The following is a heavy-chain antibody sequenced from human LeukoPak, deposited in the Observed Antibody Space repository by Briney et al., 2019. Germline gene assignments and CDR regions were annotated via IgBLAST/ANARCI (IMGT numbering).Heavy chain of an antibody. CDR1: GFTFSSYA. CDR2: TSGSGGST. J-gene: IGHJ4*02. Sequence: GGSLRLSCAASGFTFSSYAMSWVRQAPGKGLKWVSATSGSGGSTYCADSVKGRFTISRDNSKNTLYLQMNSLRAEDTAVYYCAKGHSGYDWPYFDYWGQGTLVTVSS. CDR3: AKGHSGYDWPYFDY. D-gene: IGHD5-12*01. V-gene: IGHV3-23*01.